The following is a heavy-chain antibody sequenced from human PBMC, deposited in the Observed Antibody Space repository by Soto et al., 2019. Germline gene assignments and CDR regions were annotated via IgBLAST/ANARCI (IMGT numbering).Heavy chain of an antibody. J-gene: IGHJ5*02. CDR1: GFTVSSNY. CDR2: IYSGGST. CDR3: AREYSSSWYEDWFDP. V-gene: IGHV3-66*01. Sequence: GESLRLSCEASGFTVSSNYMSWVRQAPGKGLEWVSVIYSGGSTYYADSVKGRFTISRDNSKNTLYLQMNSLRAEDTAVYYCAREYSSSWYEDWFDPWGQGTLVTVSS. D-gene: IGHD6-13*01.